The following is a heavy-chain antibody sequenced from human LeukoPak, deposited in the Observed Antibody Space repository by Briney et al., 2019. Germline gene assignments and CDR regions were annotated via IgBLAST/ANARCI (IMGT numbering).Heavy chain of an antibody. CDR2: ISSSSSYI. CDR1: GFTFSSYS. J-gene: IGHJ3*02. V-gene: IGHV3-21*01. CDR3: ARASTLVRGVIIHAFDI. Sequence: GGSLRLSCAASGFTFSSYSMNWVRQAPGKGLEWVSSISSSSSYIYYADSVKGRFTISRDNAKNSLYLQMNSLRAEDTAVYYCARASTLVRGVIIHAFDIWGQGTMVTVSS. D-gene: IGHD3-10*01.